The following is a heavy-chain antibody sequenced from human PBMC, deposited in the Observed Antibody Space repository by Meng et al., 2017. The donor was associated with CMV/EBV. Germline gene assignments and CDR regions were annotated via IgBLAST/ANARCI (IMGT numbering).Heavy chain of an antibody. V-gene: IGHV3-30*02. J-gene: IGHJ4*02. Sequence: GGSLRLSCAASGFRFSAYGMHWVRQAPGKGLEWVTFIRYDGSNTYYADSVKGRFTISRDNSRNRLFLQMNSLRPEDTAVYHCARGASGTYFFDSWGQGTLVTVSS. CDR1: GFRFSAYG. CDR3: ARGASGTYFFDS. CDR2: IRYDGSNT. D-gene: IGHD1-26*01.